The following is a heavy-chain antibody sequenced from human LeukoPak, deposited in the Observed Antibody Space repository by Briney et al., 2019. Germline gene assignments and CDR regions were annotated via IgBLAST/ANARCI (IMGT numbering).Heavy chain of an antibody. J-gene: IGHJ4*02. CDR1: GFTFSSYA. CDR2: ISGSGGST. V-gene: IGHV3-23*01. CDR3: AKDPSSENYYDSSGSAGY. Sequence: GGSLRLSCAASGFTFSSYAMSWVRQAPGKGLEWVSAISGSGGSTYYADSVKGRFTISRDNAKNSLFLQMNSLRAEDTALYYCAKDPSSENYYDSSGSAGYWGQGTLVTVSS. D-gene: IGHD3-22*01.